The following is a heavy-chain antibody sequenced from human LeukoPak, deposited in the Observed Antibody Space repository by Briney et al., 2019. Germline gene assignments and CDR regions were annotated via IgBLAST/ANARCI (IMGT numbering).Heavy chain of an antibody. CDR1: GYTFTSYY. Sequence: GASVKVSCKASGYTFTSYYMHWVRQAPGQGLEWMGLINPSGGSTSYAQKFQGRVTMTRDTSTSTVYMELSSLRSEDTAVYYCARPRSPMYSGSHHRLPFDYWGQGTLVTVSS. V-gene: IGHV1-46*01. CDR3: ARPRSPMYSGSHHRLPFDY. J-gene: IGHJ4*02. D-gene: IGHD1-26*01. CDR2: INPSGGST.